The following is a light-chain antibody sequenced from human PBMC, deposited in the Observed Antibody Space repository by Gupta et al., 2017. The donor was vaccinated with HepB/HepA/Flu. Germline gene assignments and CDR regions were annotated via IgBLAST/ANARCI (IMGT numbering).Light chain of an antibody. Sequence: DITLTTSPSSLSASVGDTVTITCRASQTIDNYLNWYKQKPGKDPQLLMFSASILQSGVPSSVRGSGSGTDFTLTINSLELEDVSTYLCQQIHIRRRFGQGTRVEIK. J-gene: IGKJ1*01. CDR1: QTIDNY. CDR3: QQIHIRRR. CDR2: SAS. V-gene: IGKV1-39*01.